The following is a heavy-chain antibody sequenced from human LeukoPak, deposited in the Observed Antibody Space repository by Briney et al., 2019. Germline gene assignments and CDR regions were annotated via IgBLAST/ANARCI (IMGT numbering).Heavy chain of an antibody. J-gene: IGHJ4*02. CDR2: IIPNLGTT. Sequence: GASVKVSCKASGGTSNSHAISWVRQAPGQRLEWMGRIIPNLGTTNRAQNFQDRVTLTADKSTNTAYMELTSLTSDDTAVYYCATTNDGGGYQWGDFFDFWGQGTLVTVSS. CDR3: ATTNDGGGYQWGDFFDF. CDR1: GGTSNSHA. V-gene: IGHV1-69*04. D-gene: IGHD3-22*01.